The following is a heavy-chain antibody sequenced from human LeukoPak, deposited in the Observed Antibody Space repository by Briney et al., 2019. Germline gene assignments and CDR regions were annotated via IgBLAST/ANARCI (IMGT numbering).Heavy chain of an antibody. CDR2: ISGSGGST. V-gene: IGHV3-23*01. Sequence: GGSLRLSCAASGFTFSSYAMSWVRQAPGKGLEWVSAISGSGGSTYYADSVKGRFTISRDNSKDTLYLQMNSLRAEDTAVYYCAKGDGYNICFDYWGQGTLVTVSS. D-gene: IGHD5-24*01. J-gene: IGHJ4*02. CDR1: GFTFSSYA. CDR3: AKGDGYNICFDY.